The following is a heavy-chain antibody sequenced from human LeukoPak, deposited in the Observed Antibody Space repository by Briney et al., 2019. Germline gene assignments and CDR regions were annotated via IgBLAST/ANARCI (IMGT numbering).Heavy chain of an antibody. CDR3: ARKGDSGYVELDS. CDR2: ISSSSRYI. D-gene: IGHD5-12*01. Sequence: GGSLRLSCAASGFTFSSYSMNWVRQAPGKGLEWVSCISSSSRYIYYADSVKGRFTISRDNAKNSLNLQMNSLRAEDTAVYYCARKGDSGYVELDSWGQGTLVTVSS. V-gene: IGHV3-21*01. J-gene: IGHJ4*02. CDR1: GFTFSSYS.